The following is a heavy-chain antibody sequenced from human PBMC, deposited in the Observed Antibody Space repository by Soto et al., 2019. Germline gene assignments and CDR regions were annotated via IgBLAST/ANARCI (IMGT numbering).Heavy chain of an antibody. J-gene: IGHJ5*02. D-gene: IGHD6-19*01. CDR3: ARDQGRTVTRGDWFDP. CDR1: GFMFSTYA. V-gene: IGHV3-30-3*01. CDR2: TSYDGSDI. Sequence: QVQLVESGGGVVQPGRSLRLSCAASGFMFSTYAMHWVRQAPGKGQEWVAVTSYDGSDIYYGDSGKGRFTISRDNSRNTLYLEMNSLQTEDTAVFYCARDQGRTVTRGDWFDPWGQGTLVTVSS.